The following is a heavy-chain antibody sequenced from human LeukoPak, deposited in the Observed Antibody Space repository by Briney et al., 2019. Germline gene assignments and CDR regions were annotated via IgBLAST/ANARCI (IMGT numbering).Heavy chain of an antibody. Sequence: GGSLRLSCAASGFTFSSYWMHWVRQAPGKGLVWVSHIKSDGSTTTYADSVEGRFTISRDNAKNTLYLQMNSLRAEDTAVYYCARDWAYCGGDCYLASGYFDLWGRGTLVTVSS. V-gene: IGHV3-74*01. CDR2: IKSDGSTT. J-gene: IGHJ2*01. CDR3: ARDWAYCGGDCYLASGYFDL. CDR1: GFTFSSYW. D-gene: IGHD2-21*02.